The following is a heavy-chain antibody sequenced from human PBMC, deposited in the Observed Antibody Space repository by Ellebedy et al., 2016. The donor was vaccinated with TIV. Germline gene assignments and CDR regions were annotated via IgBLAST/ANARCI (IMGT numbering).Heavy chain of an antibody. D-gene: IGHD3-9*01. CDR2: ISSSGTNI. Sequence: GGSLRLSCAASGFSFSSYSMNWVRQAPGTGLEWVSYISSSGTNIYYADSVKVRFTISRDNANKSLFLQMNSVRAEDTAVYYCAREATGTDNWGQGTLVTVSS. CDR1: GFSFSSYS. V-gene: IGHV3-21*04. CDR3: AREATGTDN. J-gene: IGHJ4*02.